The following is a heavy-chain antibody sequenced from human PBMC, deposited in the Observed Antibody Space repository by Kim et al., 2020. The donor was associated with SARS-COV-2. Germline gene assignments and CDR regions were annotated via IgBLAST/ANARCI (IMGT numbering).Heavy chain of an antibody. V-gene: IGHV3-23*01. J-gene: IGHJ1*01. Sequence: GGSLRLSCAASGFTFSTYDMSWVRQAPGKGLEWVSAISSSGEGTFYADSVKGRFTISRDNSRDTLYLQLNNLRAEDTAVYYCAKWGFCSGGRCTQYFQLWGQGTPVSVSS. CDR2: ISSSGEGT. CDR1: GFTFSTYD. D-gene: IGHD2-15*01. CDR3: AKWGFCSGGRCTQYFQL.